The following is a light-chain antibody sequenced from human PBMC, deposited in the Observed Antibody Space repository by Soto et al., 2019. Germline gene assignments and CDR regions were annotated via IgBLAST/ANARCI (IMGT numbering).Light chain of an antibody. V-gene: IGKV3-20*01. Sequence: ETVLTQSPGTQSLSPGERATLSCRASQTVSSSYLAWYQQKPGQAPRLLIYTASSRATGIPDRFSGSGSGTDFTLTISRLEPEDFAVYYCQQYGSSYTFGQGTKLEIK. J-gene: IGKJ2*01. CDR1: QTVSSSY. CDR3: QQYGSSYT. CDR2: TAS.